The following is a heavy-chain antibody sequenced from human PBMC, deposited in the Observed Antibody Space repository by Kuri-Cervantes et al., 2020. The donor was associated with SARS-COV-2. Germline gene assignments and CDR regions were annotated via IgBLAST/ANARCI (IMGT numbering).Heavy chain of an antibody. V-gene: IGHV4-34*01. CDR1: GGSFSGYY. CDR3: ARDRMWEPNRYYYYYYYMDV. J-gene: IGHJ6*03. CDR2: INHSGST. Sequence: ESLKISCAVYGGSFSGYYWSWIRQPPGKGLEWIGEINHSGSTNYNPSLKSRVTISVDTSKNQFSLKLSSVTAADTAVYYCARDRMWEPNRYYYYYYYMDVWGKGTTVTVSS. D-gene: IGHD1-26*01.